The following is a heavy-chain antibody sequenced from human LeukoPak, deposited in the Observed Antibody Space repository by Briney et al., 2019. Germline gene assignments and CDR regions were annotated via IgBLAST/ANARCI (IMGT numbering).Heavy chain of an antibody. CDR2: IYSRGTPT. CDR1: GDSISGSY. D-gene: IGHD3-3*01. Sequence: SETLSLTCTVSGDSISGSYWWAWIRQPPGKGLEWIGYIYSRGTPTNYNPSLKSRVTISMDASRNQFSLKLSSVTAADTAVYYCARGGDFWSGYYTRNDAFDIWGQGTMVTVSS. CDR3: ARGGDFWSGYYTRNDAFDI. J-gene: IGHJ3*02. V-gene: IGHV4-59*01.